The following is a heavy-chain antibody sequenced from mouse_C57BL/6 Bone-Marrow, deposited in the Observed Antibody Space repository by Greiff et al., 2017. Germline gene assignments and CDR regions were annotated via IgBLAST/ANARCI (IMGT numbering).Heavy chain of an antibody. Sequence: QVPLKESGPGILQPSQTLSLTCSFSGFSLSTSNMGIGWIRQPSGKGLEWLAHNWWNDDKYYNPSLKNRLTISKDTSNNPVFLKITSVDTADTAKYYCAQIENIGKPFFAYWGQGTLVTVSA. CDR2: NWWNDDK. CDR3: AQIENIGKPFFAY. J-gene: IGHJ3*01. D-gene: IGHD2-14*01. V-gene: IGHV8-5*01. CDR1: GFSLSTSNMG.